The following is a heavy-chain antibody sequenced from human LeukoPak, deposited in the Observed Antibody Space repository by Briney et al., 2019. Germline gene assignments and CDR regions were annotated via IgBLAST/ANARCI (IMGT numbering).Heavy chain of an antibody. J-gene: IGHJ4*02. Sequence: GASVKVSCKASGYAFTSYYTHWVRQAPGQGLEWMGIINPSAGSTTYAQKFQGRVTMTRDTSTSTVYMDLSSLRSEDTAVYYCARVGATSLTLDYWGQGTLVTVSS. CDR1: GYAFTSYY. D-gene: IGHD1-26*01. CDR2: INPSAGST. V-gene: IGHV1-46*01. CDR3: ARVGATSLTLDY.